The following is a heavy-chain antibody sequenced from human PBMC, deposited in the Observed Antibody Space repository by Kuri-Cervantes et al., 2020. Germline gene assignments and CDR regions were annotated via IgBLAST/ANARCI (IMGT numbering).Heavy chain of an antibody. D-gene: IGHD3-3*01. CDR1: GFSLSTSGVG. CDR2: IYWNDDK. CDR3: AHRRLKFTIFGVAYKEKAFDI. Sequence: SGPTLVKPTQTLTLTCTFSGFSLSTSGVGVGWIRQPPGKALEWLALIYWNDDKRYSPSLKSRLTITKDTSKNQVVLTMTNMDPVDTATYYCAHRRLKFTIFGVAYKEKAFDIWGQGTMVTVSS. V-gene: IGHV2-5*01. J-gene: IGHJ3*02.